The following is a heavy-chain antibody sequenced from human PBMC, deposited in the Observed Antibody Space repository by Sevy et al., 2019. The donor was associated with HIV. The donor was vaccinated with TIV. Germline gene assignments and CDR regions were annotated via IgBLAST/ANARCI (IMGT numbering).Heavy chain of an antibody. CDR2: TYYRSKWYN. J-gene: IGHJ4*02. CDR1: GDSVSSNCAA. V-gene: IGHV6-1*01. CDR3: AREARDGYNFNFDY. D-gene: IGHD5-12*01. Sequence: SQTLSLTCAISGDSVSSNCAAWNWIRQSPSRGLEWLGRTYYRSKWYNDYAVSVKSRITINPDTSKNQFSLQLNSVTPEETAVYYCAREARDGYNFNFDYWGQGTLVTVSS.